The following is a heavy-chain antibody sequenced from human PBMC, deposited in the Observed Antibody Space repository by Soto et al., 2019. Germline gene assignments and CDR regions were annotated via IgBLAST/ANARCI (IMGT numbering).Heavy chain of an antibody. CDR1: GGSINTFY. D-gene: IGHD5-12*01. CDR2: IFSSGST. J-gene: IGHJ4*02. V-gene: IGHV4-4*07. CDR3: AREGSYSAYNFAHGIQLWSFDF. Sequence: LSLTFTVSGGSINTFYWSWVRQPAGKGLEWIGRIFSSGSTSFNPSLESRVAMSVDTSKNHFSLNLSSVTAADMAVYYCAREGSYSAYNFAHGIQLWSFDFWGQGALVTVSS.